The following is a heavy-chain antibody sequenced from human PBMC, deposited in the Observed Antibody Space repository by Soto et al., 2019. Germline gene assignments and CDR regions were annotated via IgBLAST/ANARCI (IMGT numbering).Heavy chain of an antibody. D-gene: IGHD3-10*01. CDR3: AKGMKVRGPYHYYYRDV. J-gene: IGHJ6*03. Sequence: QVQLQDSGPGLVKPSETLSLTCTVSGGSISRYYWSWIRQPPGKGLEWIGYIYYSGSTNYNPSLKSRVTISADTSKTQFSRKLSSVTAAVTTVYHCAKGMKVRGPYHYYYRDVTGKGTTVTVSS. CDR1: GGSISRYY. V-gene: IGHV4-59*12. CDR2: IYYSGST.